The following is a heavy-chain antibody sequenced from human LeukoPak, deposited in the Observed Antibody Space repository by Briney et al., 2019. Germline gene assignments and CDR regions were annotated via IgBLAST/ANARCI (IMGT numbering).Heavy chain of an antibody. D-gene: IGHD3-22*01. CDR1: GFTVSSNY. Sequence: GGSLRLSCAASGFTVSSNYMSWVRQAPGKGLEWVSVIYSGGSTYYADSVKGRFTISRDNSKSTLYLQMNSLRAEDTAVYYCASGYDSSGEHYDYWGQGTLVTVSS. J-gene: IGHJ4*02. V-gene: IGHV3-53*01. CDR2: IYSGGST. CDR3: ASGYDSSGEHYDY.